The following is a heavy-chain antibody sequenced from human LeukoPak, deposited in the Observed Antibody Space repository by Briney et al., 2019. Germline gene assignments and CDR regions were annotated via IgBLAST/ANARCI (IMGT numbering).Heavy chain of an antibody. J-gene: IGHJ4*02. D-gene: IGHD5-18*01. V-gene: IGHV3-21*01. CDR3: ARDQVTSDFDY. CDR2: ISSSSSYI. CDR1: GFTFSSYS. Sequence: GGSLRLSCAASGFTFSSYSMNWVRQAPGKGLEWVSSISSSSSYIYYADSVKGRFTISRDNAKSSLYLQMNILRAEDTAVCYCARDQVTSDFDYWGQGTLVTVSS.